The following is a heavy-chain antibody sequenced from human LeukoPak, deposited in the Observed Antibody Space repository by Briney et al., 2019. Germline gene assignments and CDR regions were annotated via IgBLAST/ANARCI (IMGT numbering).Heavy chain of an antibody. J-gene: IGHJ4*02. CDR3: ARGLYDILTGYYPDY. Sequence: ASVKVSCKASGYTFTSYAMHWVRQAPGQRLEWMGWINAGNGNTKYSQKFQGRVTITRDTSASTAYMELSSLRSEDTAVYYCARGLYDILTGYYPDYWGQGTLVTVSS. V-gene: IGHV1-3*01. CDR2: INAGNGNT. D-gene: IGHD3-9*01. CDR1: GYTFTSYA.